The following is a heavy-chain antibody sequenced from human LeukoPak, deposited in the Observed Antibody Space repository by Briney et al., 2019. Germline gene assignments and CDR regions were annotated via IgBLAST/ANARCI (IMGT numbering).Heavy chain of an antibody. D-gene: IGHD3-3*01. CDR1: GFTFSSYS. CDR3: ASGGGVVT. Sequence: GSLRLSCAASGFTFSSYSMHWVRQAPGKGLEWVAVISYDGTNKYYADSVKGRFTISRDNSKNTLYLQMNSLRVEDTAVYYCASGGGVVTWGQGTMVTVSS. J-gene: IGHJ3*01. CDR2: ISYDGTNK. V-gene: IGHV3-30-3*01.